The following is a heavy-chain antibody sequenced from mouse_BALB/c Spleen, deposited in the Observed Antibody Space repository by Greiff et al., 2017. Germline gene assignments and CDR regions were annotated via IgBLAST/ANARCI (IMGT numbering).Heavy chain of an antibody. CDR2: ISDGGSYT. CDR1: GFTFSDYY. J-gene: IGHJ2*01. D-gene: IGHD4-1*01. CDR3: ARGPNWDENYFDY. V-gene: IGHV5-4*02. Sequence: EVKLMESGGGLVKPGGSLKLSCAASGFTFSDYYMYWVRQTPEKRLAWVATISDGGSYTYYPDSVKGRFTISRDNAKNNLYLQMSSLKSEDTAMYYCARGPNWDENYFDYWGQGTTLTVSS.